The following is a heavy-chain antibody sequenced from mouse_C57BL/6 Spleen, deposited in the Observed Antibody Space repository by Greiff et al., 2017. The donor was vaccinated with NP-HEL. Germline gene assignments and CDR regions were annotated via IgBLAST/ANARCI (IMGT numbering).Heavy chain of an antibody. J-gene: IGHJ1*03. CDR3: TRGGLITTVVAHWYFDV. V-gene: IGHV1-15*01. CDR2: IDPETGGT. CDR1: GYTFTDYE. Sequence: QVQLKESGAELVRPGASVTLSCKASGYTFTDYEMHWVKQTPVHGLEWIGAIDPETGGTAYNQKFKGKAILTADKSSSTAYMELRSLTSEDSAVYYCTRGGLITTVVAHWYFDVWGTGTTVTVSS. D-gene: IGHD1-1*01.